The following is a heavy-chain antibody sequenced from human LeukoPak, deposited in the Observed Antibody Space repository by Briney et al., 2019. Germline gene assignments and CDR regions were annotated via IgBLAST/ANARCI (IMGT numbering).Heavy chain of an antibody. CDR3: AKDTPTNYDFWS. CDR2: IYSDNT. CDR1: GFTVSSNS. J-gene: IGHJ4*02. V-gene: IGHV3-53*01. D-gene: IGHD3-3*01. Sequence: GGSLRLSCTVSGFTVSSNSMSWVRQAPGKGLEWVSFIYSDNTYYADSVKGRFTISRDNSKNTLYLQMNSLRAEDTAVYYCAKDTPTNYDFWSRGQGTLVTVSS.